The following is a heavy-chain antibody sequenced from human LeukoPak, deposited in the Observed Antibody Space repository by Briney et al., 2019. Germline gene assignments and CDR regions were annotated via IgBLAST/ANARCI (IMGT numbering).Heavy chain of an antibody. CDR2: MNPNSGNT. D-gene: IGHD3-10*01. J-gene: IGHJ5*01. Sequence: GASLKVSCKASGYTFTSYDINWVRQATGQRLGWMGWMNPNSGNTGYAQKFQGRVTMTRNTSISTAYMELSSLRSEDTAVYYCARVVKRGTYYYGSGSYFRFDPWGQGTLVTVYS. CDR1: GYTFTSYD. CDR3: ARVVKRGTYYYGSGSYFRFDP. V-gene: IGHV1-8*01.